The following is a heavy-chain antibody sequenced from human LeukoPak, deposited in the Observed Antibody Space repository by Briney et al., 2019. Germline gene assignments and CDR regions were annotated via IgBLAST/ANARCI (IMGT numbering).Heavy chain of an antibody. CDR1: GYTFTGYY. J-gene: IGHJ4*02. V-gene: IGHV1-2*02. CDR2: INPNSGGT. D-gene: IGHD6-13*01. CDR3: ARAAAGTPALDY. Sequence: ASVKVSCKASGYTFTGYYMHWVRQAPGQGLEWMGWINPNSGGTTYAQKFQGRVTMTRDTSISTAYMEMSRLRSDDTAVYYCARAAAGTPALDYWGQGTLVSVCS.